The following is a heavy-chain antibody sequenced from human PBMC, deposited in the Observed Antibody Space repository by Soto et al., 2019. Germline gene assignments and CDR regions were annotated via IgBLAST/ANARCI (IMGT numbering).Heavy chain of an antibody. V-gene: IGHV3-23*01. CDR3: AKDHYYGSGSYYLCFEF. CDR2: ISGSGGRT. D-gene: IGHD3-10*01. Sequence: PGGSLRLSCAASGFTFSSYAMSWVRQAPGKGLEWVSAISGSGGRTYYADSVKGRFTISRDNSNHTLYLQMNSLRAEDTAVYYCAKDHYYGSGSYYLCFEFWGQGTLVTVSS. CDR1: GFTFSSYA. J-gene: IGHJ4*02.